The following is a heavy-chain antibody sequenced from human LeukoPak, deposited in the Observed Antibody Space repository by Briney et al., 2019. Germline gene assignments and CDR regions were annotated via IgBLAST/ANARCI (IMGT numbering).Heavy chain of an antibody. CDR2: IYPGDSDT. CDR1: GYSFTSYW. V-gene: IGHV5-51*01. Sequence: GESLKISCKGSGYSFTSYWIGWVRQMPGKGLEWMGIIYPGDSDTRYSPSLQGQVTISADKSISTAYLQWSSLKALDTAMYYCARLSMVRGVIYYYYGMDVWGQGTTVTVSS. CDR3: ARLSMVRGVIYYYYGMDV. J-gene: IGHJ6*02. D-gene: IGHD3-10*01.